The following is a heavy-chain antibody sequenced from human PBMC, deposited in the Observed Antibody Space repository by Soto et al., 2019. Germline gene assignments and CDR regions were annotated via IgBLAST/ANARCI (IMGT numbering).Heavy chain of an antibody. Sequence: VQLVESGGGLVQPGGSLRLSCAASGFTFSSYWMSWVRQAPGKGLEWVANIKQDGSEKYYVDSVKGRFTISRDNAKNSLYLQMNSLRAEDTAVYYCAREGSGWYYNWFDPWGQGTLVTVSS. V-gene: IGHV3-7*01. CDR1: GFTFSSYW. CDR2: IKQDGSEK. D-gene: IGHD6-19*01. J-gene: IGHJ5*02. CDR3: AREGSGWYYNWFDP.